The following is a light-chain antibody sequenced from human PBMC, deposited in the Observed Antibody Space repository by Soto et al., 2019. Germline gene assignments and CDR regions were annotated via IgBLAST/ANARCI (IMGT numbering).Light chain of an antibody. Sequence: QSVLTQAPSASATPGQMVTISCSGRSSNIGNNIVNWYQQLPGTAPKLLIYSDNRRPSGVPDRLAGSKSGTSASLAISGLQFEDEAEYYCSSCTSSNTLLYVLGTGTKVTVL. CDR2: SDN. J-gene: IGLJ1*01. CDR1: SSNIGNNI. V-gene: IGLV1-44*01. CDR3: SSCTSSNTLLYV.